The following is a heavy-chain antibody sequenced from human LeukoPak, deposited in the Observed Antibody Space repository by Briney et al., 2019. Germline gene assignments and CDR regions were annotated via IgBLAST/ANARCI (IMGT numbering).Heavy chain of an antibody. Sequence: SETLSLTCTVSGGSISSYYWSWIRQPPGKGLEWIGYIYYSGSTNYNPSLKSRVTISVDTSKNQFSLKLSSVTAADTAVYYCAREVPTYYDILTAPGYFDLWGRGTLVTVSS. CDR1: GGSISSYY. CDR3: AREVPTYYDILTAPGYFDL. D-gene: IGHD3-9*01. CDR2: IYYSGST. V-gene: IGHV4-59*01. J-gene: IGHJ2*01.